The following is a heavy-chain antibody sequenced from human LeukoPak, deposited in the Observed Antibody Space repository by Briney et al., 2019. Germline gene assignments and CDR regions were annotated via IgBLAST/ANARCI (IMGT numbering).Heavy chain of an antibody. CDR2: IYYSGST. CDR3: ARGPHVLLWFGELLAKHYYYYGMDV. Sequence: SETLSLTCTVSGGSISSYYWSWIRQPPGKGLEWIGYIYYSGSTNYNPSLKSRVTISVDTSKNQFSLKLSSVTAADTAVYYCARGPHVLLWFGELLAKHYYYYGMDVWGQGTTVTVSS. V-gene: IGHV4-59*12. D-gene: IGHD3-10*01. CDR1: GGSISSYY. J-gene: IGHJ6*02.